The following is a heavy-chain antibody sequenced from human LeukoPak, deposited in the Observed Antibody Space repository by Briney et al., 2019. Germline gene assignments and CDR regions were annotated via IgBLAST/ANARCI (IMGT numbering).Heavy chain of an antibody. CDR3: ARDKGDYHTSGSLFVF. CDR2: ISSSSSYI. J-gene: IGHJ4*02. CDR1: GFTFSSYS. D-gene: IGHD3-22*01. V-gene: IGHV3-21*01. Sequence: GGSLRFSCAASGFTFSSYSMNWDRQAPGKGLEWVSSISSSSSYIYYADSVKGRFTISRDNAKNSLYLQMNSLRAEDTAVYYCARDKGDYHTSGSLFVFGGQGTLVTVSS.